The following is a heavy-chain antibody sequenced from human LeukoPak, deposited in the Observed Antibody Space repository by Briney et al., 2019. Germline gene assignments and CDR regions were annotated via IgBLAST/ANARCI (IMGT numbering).Heavy chain of an antibody. CDR2: IYYSGST. Sequence: SETLSLTCTVSGGSISSYYWSWIRQPPGKGLEWIGYIYYSGSTYYNPSLKSRVTISVDTSKNQFSLKLSSVTAADTAVYYCARDGGPNTGNDAFDIWGQGTMVTVSS. CDR1: GGSISSYY. V-gene: IGHV4-30-4*08. D-gene: IGHD3-16*01. J-gene: IGHJ3*02. CDR3: ARDGGPNTGNDAFDI.